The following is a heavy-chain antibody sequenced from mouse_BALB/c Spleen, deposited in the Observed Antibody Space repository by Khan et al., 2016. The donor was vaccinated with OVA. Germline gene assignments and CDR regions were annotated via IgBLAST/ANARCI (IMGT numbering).Heavy chain of an antibody. D-gene: IGHD6-2*01. J-gene: IGHJ1*01. CDR2: INTYTGEP. CDR1: GYTFTNYG. Sequence: QIQLVQSGPELKKPGETVKISCKASGYTFTNYGMNWVKQAPGKGLKWMGWINTYTGEPTYADDFKGRFAFSLETSASPAYLQINNLKNEDMTTYFCARISSYWYADVWGAGTTVTVSS. V-gene: IGHV9-1*02. CDR3: ARISSYWYADV.